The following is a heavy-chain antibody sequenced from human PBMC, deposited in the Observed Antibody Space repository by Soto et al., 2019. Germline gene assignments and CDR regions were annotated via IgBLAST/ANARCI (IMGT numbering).Heavy chain of an antibody. CDR3: SGMVGGATRHSDFDH. V-gene: IGHV4-39*01. D-gene: IGHD2-15*01. J-gene: IGHJ4*02. CDR1: GAPITSNDYF. Sequence: SETLSLTSTVSGAPITSNDYFWAWIRQPPGRGLEFIASVHTRGASYHAASLKGRAAMALDTPNIQFSLKLQSVTAADTATYFCSGMVGGATRHSDFDHLGQGTLVTVFS. CDR2: VHTRGAS.